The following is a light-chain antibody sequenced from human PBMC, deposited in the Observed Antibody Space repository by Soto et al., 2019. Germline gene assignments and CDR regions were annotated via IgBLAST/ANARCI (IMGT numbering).Light chain of an antibody. CDR1: SSDVGGYNY. CDR2: AVS. V-gene: IGLV2-14*01. J-gene: IGLJ2*01. CDR3: SAYASSRSPYVV. Sequence: QSALTQPASVFGSTGQSITISCTGTSSDVGGYNYVSWYQQHPGRAPKLMIYAVSNRHSGVSNRFSGYKSGNTASLTISGLQAEDEGHYYCSAYASSRSPYVVFGGGTTLTVL.